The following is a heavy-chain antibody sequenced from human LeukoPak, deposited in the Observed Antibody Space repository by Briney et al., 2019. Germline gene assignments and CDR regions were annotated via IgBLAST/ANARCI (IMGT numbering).Heavy chain of an antibody. V-gene: IGHV3-48*01. D-gene: IGHD3-22*01. Sequence: GGPLRLSCVASGFSLSSYSINWVRQALGKGLEWVSYISGGADPIYYADSVKGRFTISRDIGKNSLYLQMNSLRVEDTAVYYCARDRRYSDSGYFYYDYWGQGALVTVSS. CDR2: ISGGADPI. CDR3: ARDRRYSDSGYFYYDY. CDR1: GFSLSSYS. J-gene: IGHJ4*02.